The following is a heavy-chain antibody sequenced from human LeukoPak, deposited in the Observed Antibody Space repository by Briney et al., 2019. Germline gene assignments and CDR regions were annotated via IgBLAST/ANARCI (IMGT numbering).Heavy chain of an antibody. Sequence: GRSLRLSCAASGFTFSSYCMHCVRQAPGKGLEWVAVIWYDGSNKYYADSVKGRFTISRDNSKNTLYLQMNSLRAEDTAVYYCARGYYYDSSGAFDIWGQGTMVTVSS. CDR3: ARGYYYDSSGAFDI. D-gene: IGHD3-22*01. CDR2: IWYDGSNK. J-gene: IGHJ3*02. V-gene: IGHV3-33*01. CDR1: GFTFSSYC.